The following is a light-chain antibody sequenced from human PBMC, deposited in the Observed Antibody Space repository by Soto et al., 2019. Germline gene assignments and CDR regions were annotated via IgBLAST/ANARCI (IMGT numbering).Light chain of an antibody. CDR2: GAS. CDR3: QHFVGSFFT. V-gene: IGKV3-20*01. Sequence: EIVLTQSPGTLSLSPGERVTLSCRASQSVGSNYLAWYQQKPGQAPRLLIYGASRRATDIPDRFSGSGSGTDFTLTISRLEPEDFAVYYCQHFVGSFFTFGPGTKVDIK. J-gene: IGKJ3*01. CDR1: QSVGSNY.